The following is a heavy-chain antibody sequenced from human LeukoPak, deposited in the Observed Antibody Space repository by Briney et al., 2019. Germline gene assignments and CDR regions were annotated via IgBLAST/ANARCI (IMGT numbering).Heavy chain of an antibody. CDR3: ARVDYGGNLKSGFDY. J-gene: IGHJ4*02. D-gene: IGHD4-23*01. CDR2: ISYDGSNK. V-gene: IGHV3-30*01. Sequence: PGRSLRLSCAASGFTFSSYAMHWVRQAPGKGLEWVAVISYDGSNKYYADSVKGRFTISRDNSKNTLYLQMNSLRAEDTAVYYCARVDYGGNLKSGFDYWGQETLVTVSS. CDR1: GFTFSSYA.